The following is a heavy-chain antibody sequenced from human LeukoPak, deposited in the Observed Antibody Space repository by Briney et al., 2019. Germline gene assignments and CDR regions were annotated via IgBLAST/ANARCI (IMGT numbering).Heavy chain of an antibody. CDR1: GFTFSSYA. CDR3: ARRAGGYSHPYDY. D-gene: IGHD4-23*01. J-gene: IGHJ4*02. CDR2: ISGSGGST. V-gene: IGHV3-23*01. Sequence: GGSLRLSCAASGFTFSSYAMSWVRQAPGKGLEWVSAISGSGGSTYYADSVKGRFTISRDISKNTLYLQMSSLRAEDTAVYYCARRAGGYSHPYDYWGQGVLVTVSS.